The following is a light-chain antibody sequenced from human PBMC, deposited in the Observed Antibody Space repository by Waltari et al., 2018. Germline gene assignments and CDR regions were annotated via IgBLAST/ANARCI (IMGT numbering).Light chain of an antibody. J-gene: IGLJ3*02. V-gene: IGLV3-1*01. CDR2: EDY. CDR1: NLDNKY. CDR3: HVWDSNTGV. Sequence: SYELPQTPSVSVSPGQTATISCSGVNLDNKYVSWYQQKAGQSPVRVIYEDYKRPSGIPERFSGSSSGNTATLTISETQAGDEADYYCHVWDSNTGVFGGGTKLTVL.